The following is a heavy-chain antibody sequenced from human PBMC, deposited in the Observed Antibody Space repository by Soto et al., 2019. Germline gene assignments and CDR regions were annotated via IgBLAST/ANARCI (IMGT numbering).Heavy chain of an antibody. CDR3: ARGPTVTTPRDAFDI. J-gene: IGHJ3*02. CDR2: IYHSGST. D-gene: IGHD4-17*01. V-gene: IGHV4-30-2*01. CDR1: GGSISSGGYS. Sequence: QLQLQESGSGLVKPSQTLSLTCAVSGGSISSGGYSWSWIRQPPGKGLEWIGYIYHSGSTYYNPSLKSRVNIAVDRSKNQFSLKLSSVTAADTAVYYCARGPTVTTPRDAFDIWGQGTMVTVSS.